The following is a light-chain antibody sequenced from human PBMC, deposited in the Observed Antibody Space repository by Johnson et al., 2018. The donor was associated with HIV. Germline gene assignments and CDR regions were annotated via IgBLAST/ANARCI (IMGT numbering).Light chain of an antibody. Sequence: QSVLTQPPSVSAAPGQKITISCSGSSSNIGNNYVSWYQQLPGTAPKLLIYDNNKRPSGIPDRFSGSKSGPSATLGITGLQTGDEADYYCGTWDSSLSAEVFGTGTKVTVL. V-gene: IGLV1-51*01. CDR2: DNN. J-gene: IGLJ1*01. CDR3: GTWDSSLSAEV. CDR1: SSNIGNNY.